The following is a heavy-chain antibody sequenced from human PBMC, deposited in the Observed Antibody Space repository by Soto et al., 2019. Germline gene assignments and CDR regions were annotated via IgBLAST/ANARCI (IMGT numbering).Heavy chain of an antibody. CDR2: ISFDGNNK. J-gene: IGHJ4*02. V-gene: IGHV3-30-3*01. CDR3: ARASAAAGSSFDY. Sequence: VQLVESGGRVVQPGRSLRLSCAASGFTFSTYAMHWVRQAPGKGLEWVAVISFDGNNKYYPDSVKGRFTVSRDNSENTLYLQMNSLRTEDTAIYYCARASAAAGSSFDYWGQGTLVTVSS. CDR1: GFTFSTYA. D-gene: IGHD6-13*01.